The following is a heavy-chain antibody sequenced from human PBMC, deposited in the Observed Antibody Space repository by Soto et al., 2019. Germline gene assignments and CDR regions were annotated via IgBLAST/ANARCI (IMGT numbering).Heavy chain of an antibody. CDR3: AHSYYDILNSYYPLDY. V-gene: IGHV2-5*02. J-gene: IGHJ4*02. CDR2: IYWDDDK. Sequence: QITLKESGPTLVKPTQTLTLTCTFSGFSLSTSGVGVGWIRQPPGNALDWLALIYWDDDKRYSPSLKSRLPTTKDTYKKQVVLTMTNMDPVDTATYYCAHSYYDILNSYYPLDYWGQGTLVTVSS. CDR1: GFSLSTSGVG. D-gene: IGHD3-9*01.